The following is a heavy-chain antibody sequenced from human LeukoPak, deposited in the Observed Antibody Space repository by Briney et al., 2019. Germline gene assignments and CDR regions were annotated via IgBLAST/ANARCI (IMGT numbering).Heavy chain of an antibody. Sequence: SETLSLTCTVSGGSISSYCWSWIRQPPGKGLEWIGYIYYTGCTNYNPSLKSRVTMSADTSKNQFSLSLSSVTAADTAVYYCASLGSSGWNPYFQHWGRGTLVSVSS. V-gene: IGHV4-59*01. CDR3: ASLGSSGWNPYFQH. CDR1: GGSISSYC. CDR2: IYYTGCT. J-gene: IGHJ1*01. D-gene: IGHD6-19*01.